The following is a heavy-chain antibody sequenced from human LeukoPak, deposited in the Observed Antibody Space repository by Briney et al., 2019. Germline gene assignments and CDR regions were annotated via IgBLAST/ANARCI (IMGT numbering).Heavy chain of an antibody. CDR3: ARDLVVATTLGYCSGGSCYSYYGMDV. Sequence: GGSLRLSCAASGFTFSDYYMSWIRQAPGKGLEWVSYISSSSSNTNYADSVKGRFTISRDNAKNSLYLQMNSLRAEDTAVYYCARDLVVATTLGYCSGGSCYSYYGMDVWGQGTTVTVSS. V-gene: IGHV3-11*05. CDR2: ISSSSSNT. D-gene: IGHD2-15*01. CDR1: GFTFSDYY. J-gene: IGHJ6*02.